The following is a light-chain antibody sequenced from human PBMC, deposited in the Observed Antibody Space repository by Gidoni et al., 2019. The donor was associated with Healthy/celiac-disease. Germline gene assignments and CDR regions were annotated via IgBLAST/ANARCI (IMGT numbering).Light chain of an antibody. J-gene: IGKJ1*01. V-gene: IGKV3-20*01. CDR1: QSVSSSY. CDR2: GAS. CDR3: QQYGSSPRT. Sequence: EIVLTQTPGTLSLSPGDRATLSCRASQSVSSSYLAWYQQKPGQAPRLLIYGASSRATGIPDRFSGSGSGTDFTLTISRVDPEDFAVYYCQQYGSSPRTFGQGTKVEIK.